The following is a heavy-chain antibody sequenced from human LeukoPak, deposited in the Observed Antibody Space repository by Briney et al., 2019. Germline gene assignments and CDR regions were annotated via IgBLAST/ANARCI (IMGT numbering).Heavy chain of an antibody. J-gene: IGHJ4*02. CDR2: ISYDGSNK. CDR1: GFTFSSYG. D-gene: IGHD6-19*01. Sequence: GGSLRLSCAASGFTFSSYGMHWVRQAPGKWLEWVAVISYDGSNKYYADSVKGRFTISRDNSKNTLYLQMNSLRAEDTAVYYCAKSYGYGSGWSTFDYWGQGTLVTVSS. CDR3: AKSYGYGSGWSTFDY. V-gene: IGHV3-30*18.